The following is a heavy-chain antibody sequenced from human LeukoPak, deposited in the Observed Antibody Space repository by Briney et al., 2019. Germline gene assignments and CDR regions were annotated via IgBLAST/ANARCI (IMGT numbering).Heavy chain of an antibody. V-gene: IGHV1-2*02. CDR2: INPNSGGT. D-gene: IGHD3-10*01. Sequence: ASVKVSCKASGYTFTGYYMHWVRQSPGQGLEWMGWINPNSGGTNYAQKFQGRVTMTRDTSISTAYMELSRLRSDDTAVYYCARKRDYYGSGSSPVPYYYYYGMDVWGQGTTVTVSS. J-gene: IGHJ6*02. CDR3: ARKRDYYGSGSSPVPYYYYYGMDV. CDR1: GYTFTGYY.